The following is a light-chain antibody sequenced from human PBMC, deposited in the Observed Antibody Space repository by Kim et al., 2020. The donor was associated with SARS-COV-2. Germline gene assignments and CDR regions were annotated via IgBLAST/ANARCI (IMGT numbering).Light chain of an antibody. V-gene: IGKV3-20*01. CDR2: ATS. J-gene: IGKJ1*01. CDR1: QSVTSVF. CDR3: HQFGTLPRT. Sequence: EIVLTQSPGTLSLSPGERATLSCRASQSVTSVFLTWYQQKPGQAPSLLIYATSNRASGTPDRFSGSGSGTDFTLTISRLEPEDFAVYFCHQFGTLPRTFGQGTKVDIK.